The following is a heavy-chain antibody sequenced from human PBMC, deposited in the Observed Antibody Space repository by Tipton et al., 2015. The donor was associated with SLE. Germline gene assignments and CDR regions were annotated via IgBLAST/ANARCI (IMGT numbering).Heavy chain of an antibody. CDR2: INQDASEK. D-gene: IGHD6-13*01. CDR3: ARQGGSSWLKNYNWFDP. V-gene: IGHV3-7*01. CDR1: GFTFSTYW. J-gene: IGHJ5*02. Sequence: GSLRLSCAASGFTFSTYWMAWVRQGPGKGLEWVANINQDASEKYYVESVRGRFTISRDNAKNSPYLQMNSLRAEDTAVYYCARQGGSSWLKNYNWFDPWGQGTLVTVSS.